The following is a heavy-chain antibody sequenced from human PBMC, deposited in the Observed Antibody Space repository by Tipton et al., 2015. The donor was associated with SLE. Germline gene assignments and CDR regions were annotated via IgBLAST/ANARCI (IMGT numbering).Heavy chain of an antibody. CDR1: GGSISSSSYY. Sequence: TLSLTCTVSGGSISSSSYYWGWIRQPPGKGLEWIGSIYYSGSTYYNPSLKSRVTISVDTSKNQFSLKLSSVTAADTAVYYCARRLAWQLGVVGWFDPWGQGTLVTASS. CDR2: IYYSGST. V-gene: IGHV4-39*01. J-gene: IGHJ5*02. CDR3: ARRLAWQLGVVGWFDP. D-gene: IGHD6-6*01.